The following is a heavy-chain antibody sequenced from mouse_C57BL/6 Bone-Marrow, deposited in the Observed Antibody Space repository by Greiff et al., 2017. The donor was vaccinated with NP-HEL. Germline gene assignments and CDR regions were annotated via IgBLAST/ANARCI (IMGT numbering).Heavy chain of an antibody. D-gene: IGHD1-1*01. CDR1: GFTFSDYY. CDR3: ARLSTVVVRGYFDY. Sequence: EVQVVESGGGLVQPGGSLKLSCAASGFTFSDYYMYWVRQTPEKRLEWVAYISNGGGSTYYPDTVKGRFTISRDNAKNTLYLQMSRLKSEDTAMYYCARLSTVVVRGYFDYWGQGTTLTVSS. CDR2: ISNGGGST. V-gene: IGHV5-12*01. J-gene: IGHJ2*01.